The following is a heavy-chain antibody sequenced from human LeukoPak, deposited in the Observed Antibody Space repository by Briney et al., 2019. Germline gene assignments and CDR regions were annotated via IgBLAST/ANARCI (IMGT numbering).Heavy chain of an antibody. CDR3: AKDKGRGYSYGYAVY. Sequence: GRSLRLSCAASGFTFDDYAMHWVRQAPGKGLEWVSGVSWNSGSIGYADSVKGRFTISRDNAKNSLYLQMNSLRAEDTALYYCAKDKGRGYSYGYAVYWGQRTLVTVSS. CDR1: GFTFDDYA. V-gene: IGHV3-9*01. D-gene: IGHD5-18*01. CDR2: VSWNSGSI. J-gene: IGHJ4*02.